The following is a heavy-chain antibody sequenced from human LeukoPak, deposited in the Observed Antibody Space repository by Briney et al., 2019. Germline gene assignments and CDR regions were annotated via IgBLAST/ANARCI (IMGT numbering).Heavy chain of an antibody. CDR3: ARGVGATYNRFDP. CDR2: IHPNSGAT. CDR1: GYTFIDHY. J-gene: IGHJ5*02. D-gene: IGHD1-26*01. Sequence: ASVMVSCKASGYTFIDHYIRWVRQAPGQGLEWMGWIHPNSGATTSAQKFQGRVTMTRDVSISTAYMEVSSLTSDDTAMYYCARGVGATYNRFDPWGQGTLVTVSS. V-gene: IGHV1-2*02.